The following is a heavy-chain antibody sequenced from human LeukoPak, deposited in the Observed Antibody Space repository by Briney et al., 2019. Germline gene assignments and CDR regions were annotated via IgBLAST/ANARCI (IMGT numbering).Heavy chain of an antibody. J-gene: IGHJ5*02. CDR2: IKQDGSEK. Sequence: GGSLRLSCAASGFTFSSYWMSWVRQAPGKGREWVANIKQDGSEKNYVDSVKGRFTISRDNAKNSLYLQMNSLRAEDTAVYYCAREAGDSSGRYNWFDPWGQGTLVTVSS. D-gene: IGHD3-22*01. CDR3: AREAGDSSGRYNWFDP. CDR1: GFTFSSYW. V-gene: IGHV3-7*01.